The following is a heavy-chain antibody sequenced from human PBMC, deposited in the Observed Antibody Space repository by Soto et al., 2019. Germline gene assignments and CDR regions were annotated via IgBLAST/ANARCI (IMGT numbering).Heavy chain of an antibody. CDR3: TSVNDFWCGYYTPDYYYYYMDV. CDR2: IRSKTYGGTT. CDR1: GFTFGDYA. J-gene: IGHJ6*03. D-gene: IGHD3-3*01. V-gene: IGHV3-49*03. Sequence: GGSLRLSCTASGFTFGDYAMSWFRQAPGKGLEWVGFIRSKTYGGTTEYAASVKGRFTISRDDSKSIAYLHMNSLITEDTAVYYCTSVNDFWCGYYTPDYYYYYMDVWGKGTTVTVSS.